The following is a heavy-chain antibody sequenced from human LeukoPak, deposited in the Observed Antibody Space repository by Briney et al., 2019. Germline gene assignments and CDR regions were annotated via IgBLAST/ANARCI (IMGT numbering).Heavy chain of an antibody. CDR3: ARPAYYYDSSGYYSNWFDP. CDR2: INSDGSST. Sequence: GGSLRLSCAASGFTLSSYWMHWLRQAPGKRLVWVSRINSDGSSTSYADSVKGRFTISRDNAKNTLYLQMNSLRAEDTAVYYCARPAYYYDSSGYYSNWFDPWGQGTLVTVSS. CDR1: GFTLSSYW. D-gene: IGHD3-22*01. V-gene: IGHV3-74*01. J-gene: IGHJ5*02.